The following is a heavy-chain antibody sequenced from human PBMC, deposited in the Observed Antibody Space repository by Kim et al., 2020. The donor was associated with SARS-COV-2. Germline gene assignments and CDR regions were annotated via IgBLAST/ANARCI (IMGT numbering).Heavy chain of an antibody. CDR1: GGSISSYY. CDR2: IYYSGST. V-gene: IGHV4-59*13. D-gene: IGHD6-13*01. J-gene: IGHJ4*02. Sequence: SETLSLTCTVSGGSISSYYWSWIRQPPGKGLEWIGYIYYSGSTNYNPSLKSRVTISVDTSKNQFSLKLSSVTAADTAVYYCARDGSTGYSSSWYEPEVWGQGTLVTVSS. CDR3: ARDGSTGYSSSWYEPEV.